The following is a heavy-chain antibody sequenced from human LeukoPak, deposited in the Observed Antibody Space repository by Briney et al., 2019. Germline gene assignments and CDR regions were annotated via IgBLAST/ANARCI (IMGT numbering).Heavy chain of an antibody. CDR3: ARKSPLRAGYYDY. J-gene: IGHJ4*02. Sequence: KPSETLSLTCTVSGGSISSYYWSWIRQPPGKGLEWVGYIYYSGTTKYNPSLKSRVSISVDTSKNQFSLKLSSVTAADTAVYYCARKSPLRAGYYDYWGQGTLVTVSS. CDR1: GGSISSYY. CDR2: IYYSGTT. V-gene: IGHV4-59*12. D-gene: IGHD3-22*01.